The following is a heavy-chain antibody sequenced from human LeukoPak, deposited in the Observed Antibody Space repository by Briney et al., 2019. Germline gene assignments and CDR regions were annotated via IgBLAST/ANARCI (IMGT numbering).Heavy chain of an antibody. CDR2: ISASGGST. CDR3: ASGFDDNSASVVRYL. Sequence: GGSLRLSCAASGFTPSAVATSRLPQAPGKGLEWVSGISASGGSTYYADSVKGRFTISRDNSKNTLYLQMNSLRAEDTAVYYCASGFDDNSASVVRYLGGRGTMVTVSS. D-gene: IGHD3-22*01. V-gene: IGHV3-23*01. J-gene: IGHJ3*01. CDR1: GFTPSAVA.